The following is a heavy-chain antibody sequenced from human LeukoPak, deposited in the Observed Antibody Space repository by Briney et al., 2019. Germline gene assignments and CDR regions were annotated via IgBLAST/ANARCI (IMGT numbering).Heavy chain of an antibody. J-gene: IGHJ6*03. D-gene: IGHD6-13*01. CDR3: ARTISHTSSSWFLYYYYYMDV. CDR2: MNPNSGNT. CDR1: GYTFTSYD. Sequence: ASVKVSCKASGYTFTSYDINWVRQATGQGLEWMGWMNPNSGNTGYAQKSQGRVTMTRNTSISTAYMELSSLRSEDTAVYYCARTISHTSSSWFLYYYYYMDVWGKGTTVTISS. V-gene: IGHV1-8*02.